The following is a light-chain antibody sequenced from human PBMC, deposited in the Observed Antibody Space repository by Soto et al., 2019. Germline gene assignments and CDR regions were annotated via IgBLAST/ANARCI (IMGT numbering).Light chain of an antibody. Sequence: QYALTQPASVSGSPGQSITISCTGTSSDVGGYNYVSWYQQHPGKAPKLMIYEVSNRPSGVSNRFSGSKSGNTASLTISGLQAEDEADYYCSSYTSSSTLIFGTGTQLTVL. CDR1: SSDVGGYNY. CDR3: SSYTSSSTLI. V-gene: IGLV2-14*01. J-gene: IGLJ1*01. CDR2: EVS.